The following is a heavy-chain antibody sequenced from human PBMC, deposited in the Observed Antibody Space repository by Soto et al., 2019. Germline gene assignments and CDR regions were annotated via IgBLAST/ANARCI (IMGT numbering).Heavy chain of an antibody. Sequence: QVQLVQSGAEVKKPGASVKVSCKASGYTFTASYMHWVRQPPGQGLEWMGVIDPSGGSTSYSQKFQGRVTMTRDTSTSTVYMELNSLRSEDTAVFYCARDSGHYYRSDAFDKWGQGTMVTVSS. CDR1: GYTFTASY. CDR2: IDPSGGST. CDR3: ARDSGHYYRSDAFDK. V-gene: IGHV1-46*01. J-gene: IGHJ3*02. D-gene: IGHD1-26*01.